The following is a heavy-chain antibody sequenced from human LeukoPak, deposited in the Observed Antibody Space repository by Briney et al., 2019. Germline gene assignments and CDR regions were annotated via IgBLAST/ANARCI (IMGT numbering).Heavy chain of an antibody. V-gene: IGHV4-38-2*01. J-gene: IGHJ4*02. CDR3: ARVKSTTYYFDY. CDR1: GYSISSGYH. CDR2: IYHSGST. D-gene: IGHD4-17*01. Sequence: SETLSLTCAVSGYSISSGYHWGWIRQPPGKGLEWIGSIYHSGSTYYNPSLKSRVTISVDTSKNQFSLKLSSVTAAGTAVYYCARVKSTTYYFDYWGQGTLVIVSS.